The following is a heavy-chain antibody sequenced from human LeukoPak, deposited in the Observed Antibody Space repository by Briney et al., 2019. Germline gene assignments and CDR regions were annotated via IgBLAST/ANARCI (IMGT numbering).Heavy chain of an antibody. V-gene: IGHV4-34*01. CDR2: VNHSGT. CDR1: GDSFSGFH. D-gene: IGHD1-26*01. J-gene: IGHJ4*02. CDR3: ARLPPNSGTYDGPPGLDY. Sequence: SETLSLTCAVYGDSFSGFHWSWVRQPPGEGLEWIGEVNHSGTTYNPSLKSRVTISVDTAKSQFSLKLNSVTAADTAIYYCARLPPNSGTYDGPPGLDYWGQGTPVTVSS.